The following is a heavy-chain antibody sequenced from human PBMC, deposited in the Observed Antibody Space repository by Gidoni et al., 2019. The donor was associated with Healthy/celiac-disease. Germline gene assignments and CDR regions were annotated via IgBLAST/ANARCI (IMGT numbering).Heavy chain of an antibody. J-gene: IGHJ4*02. CDR1: GGSISRGGYY. CDR2: IYYSGST. V-gene: IGHV4-31*03. D-gene: IGHD1-26*01. CDR3: ARGKRIVGATRDYFDY. Sequence: QVQLQESGPGLVKPSQTLSLTCTVSGGSISRGGYYWSWIRQYPGKGLEWIGYIYYSGSTYYNPSLKSRVTISVDTSKNQFSLKLSSVTAADTAVYYCARGKRIVGATRDYFDYWGQGTLVTVSS.